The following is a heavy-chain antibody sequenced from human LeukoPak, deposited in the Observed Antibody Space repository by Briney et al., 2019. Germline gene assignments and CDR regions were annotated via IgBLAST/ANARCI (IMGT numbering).Heavy chain of an antibody. D-gene: IGHD3-10*01. J-gene: IGHJ6*03. V-gene: IGHV1-69*13. CDR2: IIPIFGTA. CDR3: ASSEDSGTTYYYYYMDV. CDR1: GGTFSSYA. Sequence: SVKVSCKASGGTFSSYAISWVRQAPGQGLEWMGGIIPIFGTANYAQKFQGRVTITADESTSTAYMELSSLRSEDTAVYYCASSEDSGTTYYYYYMDVWGKGTTVTISS.